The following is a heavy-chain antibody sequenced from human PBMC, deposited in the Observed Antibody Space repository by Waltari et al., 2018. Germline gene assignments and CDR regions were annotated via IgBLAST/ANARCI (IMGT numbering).Heavy chain of an antibody. CDR3: ALLPNFNEYLFDF. CDR1: GNTLTGYY. Sequence: VQLVQSGAEVTNPGASVRISCKISGNTLTGYYLHWVRQAPGQGLEFLGWMHPANGGTRYTQKFQGRVALTRDTSIETSYMELSRLTSEDTAIYFCALLPNFNEYLFDFWGQGTLVTVSS. CDR2: MHPANGGT. V-gene: IGHV1-2*02. J-gene: IGHJ4*02. D-gene: IGHD7-27*01.